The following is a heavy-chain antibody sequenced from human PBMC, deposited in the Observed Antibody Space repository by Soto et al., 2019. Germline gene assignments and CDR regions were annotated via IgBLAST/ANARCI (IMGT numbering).Heavy chain of an antibody. V-gene: IGHV4-30-4*01. CDR2: ISYSGST. CDR1: GGSISSGNYY. Sequence: SETLSLTCTVSGGSISSGNYYWSWIRQPPGKGLEWIGYISYSGSTYYNPSLKSRVTISVDTSKNQFSLKLSSVTAADTAVYYCARVGDSSSWYNWFDPWGQGTLVTVSS. D-gene: IGHD6-13*01. CDR3: ARVGDSSSWYNWFDP. J-gene: IGHJ5*02.